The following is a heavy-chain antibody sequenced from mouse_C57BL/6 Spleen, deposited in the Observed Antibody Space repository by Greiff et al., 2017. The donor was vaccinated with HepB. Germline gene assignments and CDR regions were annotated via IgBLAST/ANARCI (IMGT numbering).Heavy chain of an antibody. CDR3: ARYMRGHYAMDY. V-gene: IGHV7-3*01. CDR2: IRNKANGYTT. J-gene: IGHJ4*01. Sequence: EVKVVESGGGLVQPGGSLSLSCAASGFTFTDYYMSWVRQPPGKALEWLGFIRNKANGYTTEYSASVKGRFTISRDNSQSILYLQMNALRAEDSATYYCARYMRGHYAMDYWGQGTSVTVSS. CDR1: GFTFTDYY.